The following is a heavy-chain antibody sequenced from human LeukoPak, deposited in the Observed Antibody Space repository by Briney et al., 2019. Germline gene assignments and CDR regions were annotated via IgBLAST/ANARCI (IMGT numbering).Heavy chain of an antibody. D-gene: IGHD6-13*01. CDR3: ARDGAAADCFDY. CDR1: GFTFSSYA. V-gene: IGHV3-30-3*01. Sequence: PGGSLRLSCAASGFTFSSYAMHWVRQAPGKGLEWVAVISYDGSNKYYADSVKGRFTISRDNSKNTLYLQMNSLRAEDTAVYYCARDGAAADCFDYWGQGTLVTVSS. CDR2: ISYDGSNK. J-gene: IGHJ4*02.